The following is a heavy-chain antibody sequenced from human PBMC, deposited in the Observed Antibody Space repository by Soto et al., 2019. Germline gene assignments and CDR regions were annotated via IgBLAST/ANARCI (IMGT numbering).Heavy chain of an antibody. Sequence: SETLSLTCAVYGGSFSGYYWSWIRQPPGKGLEWIGEINHSGSTNYNPSLKSRVTISVDTSKNQFSLKLSSVTAADTAVYYCARGPPQTAMVNFDYWGQGTLVTVSS. D-gene: IGHD5-18*01. V-gene: IGHV4-34*01. CDR2: INHSGST. CDR1: GGSFSGYY. CDR3: ARGPPQTAMVNFDY. J-gene: IGHJ4*02.